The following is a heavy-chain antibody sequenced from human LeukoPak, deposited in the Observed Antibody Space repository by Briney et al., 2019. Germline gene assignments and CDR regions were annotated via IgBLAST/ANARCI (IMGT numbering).Heavy chain of an antibody. CDR2: ITSDGGST. Sequence: PGGSLRLSCVASGFTFSSYTMHWVRQAPGKGLEYVSGITSDGGSTYYANSVKGRFTISRDNSKKTVFLQMGSLRAEDMAVYYCARDYTSGWWYSDYWGLGTLVTVSS. CDR1: GFTFSSYT. V-gene: IGHV3-64*01. CDR3: ARDYTSGWWYSDY. D-gene: IGHD6-19*01. J-gene: IGHJ4*02.